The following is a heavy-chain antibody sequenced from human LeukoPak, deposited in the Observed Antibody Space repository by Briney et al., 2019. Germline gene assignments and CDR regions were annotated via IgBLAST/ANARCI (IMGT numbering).Heavy chain of an antibody. CDR1: GFTFSSYD. V-gene: IGHV3-23*01. Sequence: GGSLRLSCAASGFTFSSYDMSWVRQAPGRGLEWVSTITSSGGSTYYADSVTGRFTISRDNSKNTLYLQMNSLRAEDTAVYYCAKDQTGMDVWGPGTTVTVSS. CDR2: ITSSGGST. J-gene: IGHJ6*02. CDR3: AKDQTGMDV.